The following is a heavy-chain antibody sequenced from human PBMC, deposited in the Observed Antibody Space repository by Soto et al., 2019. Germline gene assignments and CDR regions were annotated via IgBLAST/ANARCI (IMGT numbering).Heavy chain of an antibody. CDR1: GGSISSYY. V-gene: IGHV4-59*01. CDR3: ARDSTSGYNYFDY. Sequence: SETLSLTCTVSGGSISSYYWSWIRQPPGKGLEWIAYIYYSGSTNYNPSLNSRVTISVDTSKNQFSLKLSSVTAADTAVYYCARDSTSGYNYFDYWGQGTLVTVSS. CDR2: IYYSGST. D-gene: IGHD3-22*01. J-gene: IGHJ4*02.